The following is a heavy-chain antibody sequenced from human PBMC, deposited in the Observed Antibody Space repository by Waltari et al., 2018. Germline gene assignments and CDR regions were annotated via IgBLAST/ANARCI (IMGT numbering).Heavy chain of an antibody. CDR1: SGSISIPNYF. D-gene: IGHD1-1*01. J-gene: IGHJ4*02. V-gene: IGHV4-30-4*01. Sequence: QVQLQESGPGLVKPSQTLTLTCTVSSGSISIPNYFWSWIRQAPGKGLEWIGSVSYRGITYYNPSLESRVTMSVDTSKNQVSLNLNSVTAADAAIYYCARTTFVRYFDYWGQGTLVTVSS. CDR3: ARTTFVRYFDY. CDR2: VSYRGIT.